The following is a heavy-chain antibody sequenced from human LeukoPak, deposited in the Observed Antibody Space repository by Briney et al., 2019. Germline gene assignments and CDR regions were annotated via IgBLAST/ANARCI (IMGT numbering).Heavy chain of an antibody. CDR2: IYTAGNT. D-gene: IGHD1-14*01. J-gene: IGHJ5*02. CDR3: ARVNRWFDP. V-gene: IGHV4-38-2*02. Sequence: SETLSLTCTVSGYSIGTGYFWGWIRQPPGKGLEWIASIYTAGNTFYNPSLKSRVTISIQTSENQFSLKLNSVTAADTGVYYCARVNRWFDPWGQGTLVTVSS. CDR1: GYSIGTGYF.